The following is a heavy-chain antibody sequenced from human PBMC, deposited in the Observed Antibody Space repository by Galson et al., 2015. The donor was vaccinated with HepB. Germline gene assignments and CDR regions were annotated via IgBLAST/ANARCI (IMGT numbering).Heavy chain of an antibody. V-gene: IGHV3-30*02. CDR2: TWYDGTNE. D-gene: IGHD6-19*01. Sequence: SLRLSCAASGFTFSSYAMHWVRQARGQRLEWVAFTWYDGTNERYADYVKGRVTITRDKSKNTLYLQMSSLRSEDTAVYYCAKVRSKGWCFDHCGQGTMVTVSS. CDR1: GFTFSSYA. J-gene: IGHJ4*02. CDR3: AKVRSKGWCFDH.